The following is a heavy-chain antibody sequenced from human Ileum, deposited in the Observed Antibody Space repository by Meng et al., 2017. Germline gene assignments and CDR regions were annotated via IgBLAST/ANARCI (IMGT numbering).Heavy chain of an antibody. J-gene: IGHJ4*02. Sequence: QVQLVRSGAEAKKPGASVKVSCKASGYTFTTYGISWVRQAPGQGLEWMGWMNTDKGNTNYAQKFQGRVTMTRDTSTSTAYMELRSLRSDDTAVYYCAREGAYNGGDYWGQGTLVTVSS. CDR2: MNTDKGNT. V-gene: IGHV1-18*01. D-gene: IGHD1-1*01. CDR1: GYTFTTYG. CDR3: AREGAYNGGDY.